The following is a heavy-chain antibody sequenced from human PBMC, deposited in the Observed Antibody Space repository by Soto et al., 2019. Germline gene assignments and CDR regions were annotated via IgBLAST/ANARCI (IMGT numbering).Heavy chain of an antibody. V-gene: IGHV4-31*03. D-gene: IGHD1-26*01. CDR3: ARAARGSYYFDY. Sequence: QVQLQESGPGLVKPSQTLSLTCTVSGGSISSGGYYWSLIRQHPGKGLEWIGYIYYSGSTYYNPSLKSRVTISVDTSKNQFSLKLSSVTAADTAVYYCARAARGSYYFDYWGQGTLVTVSS. J-gene: IGHJ4*02. CDR1: GGSISSGGYY. CDR2: IYYSGST.